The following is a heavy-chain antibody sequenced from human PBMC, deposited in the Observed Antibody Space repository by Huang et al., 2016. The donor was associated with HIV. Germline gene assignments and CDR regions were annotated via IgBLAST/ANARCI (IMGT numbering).Heavy chain of an antibody. J-gene: IGHJ3*02. CDR1: GGPFCTSS. D-gene: IGHD3-22*01. Sequence: QVQLVQSGAEVRRSGSSVKVSCKASGGPFCTSSITWVGQAPGQGLVWMMVIIPMFCPTNYEQRFQGRVTITADESTSTAYMELSSLIFEDTAVYYCARDEGLVVVQSSGMTDAFDIWGQGTMVTVSS. CDR3: ARDEGLVVVQSSGMTDAFDI. CDR2: IIPMFCPT. V-gene: IGHV1-69*13.